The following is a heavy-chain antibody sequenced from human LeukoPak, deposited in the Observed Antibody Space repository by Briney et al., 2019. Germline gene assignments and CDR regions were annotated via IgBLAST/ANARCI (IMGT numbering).Heavy chain of an antibody. Sequence: GGSLRLSCAASGFTFSSCAMSWVRQAPGKGLEWVSAISGSGGSTYYADSVKGRFTISRDNSKNTLYLQMNSLRAEDTAVYYCARDYPLFYGSGSFDYWGQGTLVTVSS. CDR3: ARDYPLFYGSGSFDY. J-gene: IGHJ4*02. V-gene: IGHV3-23*01. CDR1: GFTFSSCA. CDR2: ISGSGGST. D-gene: IGHD3-10*01.